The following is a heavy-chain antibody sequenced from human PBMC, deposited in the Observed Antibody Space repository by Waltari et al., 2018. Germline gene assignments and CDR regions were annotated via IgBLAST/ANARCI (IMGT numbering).Heavy chain of an antibody. Sequence: QVQLQQWGAGLLKPSETLSLTCAVYGVSFSGSYWSWIRQPPGKGLEWIGEINHSGSTNYNPSLKSRVTISVDTSKNQFSLKLSSVTAADTAVYYCASTSNYYNWFDPWGQGTLVTVSS. J-gene: IGHJ5*02. CDR3: ASTSNYYNWFDP. CDR2: INHSGST. V-gene: IGHV4-34*01. D-gene: IGHD1-7*01. CDR1: GVSFSGSY.